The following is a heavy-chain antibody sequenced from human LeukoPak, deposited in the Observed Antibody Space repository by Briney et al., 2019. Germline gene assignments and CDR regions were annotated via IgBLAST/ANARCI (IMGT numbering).Heavy chain of an antibody. D-gene: IGHD6-19*01. V-gene: IGHV3-7*01. CDR1: GFTFSNYW. J-gene: IGHJ1*01. CDR3: ATGYSSGWYFYFQH. Sequence: GGSLRLSCVASGFTFSNYWMSWVRQAPGKGLEWVANIKQDGSEKNYVDSVKGRFTISRDNAKNSLSLRMSSLSAEDTAVYYCATGYSSGWYFYFQHWGQGSLVSVSS. CDR2: IKQDGSEK.